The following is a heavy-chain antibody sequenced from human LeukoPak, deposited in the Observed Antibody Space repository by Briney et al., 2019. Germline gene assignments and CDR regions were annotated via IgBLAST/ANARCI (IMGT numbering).Heavy chain of an antibody. D-gene: IGHD3-10*01. CDR3: ARVKARYYYGSGSFIDP. J-gene: IGHJ5*02. V-gene: IGHV4-34*01. Sequence: SETLSLTCAVYGGSFSGYYWSWIRQPPGKGLEWIGEINHSGSTNYNPSPKSRVTISVDTSKNQFSLKLSSVTAADTAVYYCARVKARYYYGSGSFIDPWGQGTLVTVSS. CDR2: INHSGST. CDR1: GGSFSGYY.